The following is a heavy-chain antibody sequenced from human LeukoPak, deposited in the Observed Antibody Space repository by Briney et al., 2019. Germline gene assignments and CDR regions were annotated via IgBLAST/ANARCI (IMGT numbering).Heavy chain of an antibody. V-gene: IGHV1-2*02. CDR1: GYTFTGYY. CDR2: INPNSGGT. Sequence: ASVKVSCKASGYTFTGYYMHWVRQAPGQGLEWMGWINPNSGGTNYAQKFQGRVTMTRDTSISTAYMELSRLRSDDTAVYYCARAGRNVLRYFSSPPHYWGQGSLVSVSS. J-gene: IGHJ4*02. CDR3: ARAGRNVLRYFSSPPHY. D-gene: IGHD3-9*01.